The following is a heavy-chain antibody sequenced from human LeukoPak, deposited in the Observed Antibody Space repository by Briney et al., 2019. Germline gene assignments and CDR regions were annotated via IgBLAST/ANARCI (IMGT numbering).Heavy chain of an antibody. V-gene: IGHV4-38-2*02. D-gene: IGHD3-10*01. CDR1: GYSISSGYY. Sequence: SETLSLTCTVSGYSISSGYYWGWIRQPPGKGLEWIGSIYHSGSTYYNPSLKSRVTISVDTSKNQFSLKLSSVTAADTAVYYCARVSGYYYGSGSFDYWGQGTLVTVSS. CDR2: IYHSGST. CDR3: ARVSGYYYGSGSFDY. J-gene: IGHJ4*02.